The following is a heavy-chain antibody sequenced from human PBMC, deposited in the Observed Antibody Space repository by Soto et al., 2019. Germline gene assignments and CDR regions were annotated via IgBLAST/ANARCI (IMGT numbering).Heavy chain of an antibody. V-gene: IGHV4-39*01. Sequence: NPSETLSLTXTVTGDSINNRSYYWGWIRQPPGKGPEWIGSIYYSGSTYNNPSLKSRVSMSVDTSKNQFSLKLRSVTAADTALYYCARQRTSVVTQAYFDSWGQGSLVTVSS. J-gene: IGHJ4*02. CDR1: GDSINNRSYY. CDR2: IYYSGST. D-gene: IGHD2-21*02. CDR3: ARQRTSVVTQAYFDS.